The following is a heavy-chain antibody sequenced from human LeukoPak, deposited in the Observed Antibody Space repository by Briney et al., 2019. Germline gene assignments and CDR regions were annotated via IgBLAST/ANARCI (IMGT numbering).Heavy chain of an antibody. D-gene: IGHD3-22*01. CDR2: ISAYNGNT. CDR1: GYTFTSYG. V-gene: IGHV1-18*01. J-gene: IGHJ4*02. CDR3: ARNYYDSSGYSFGPDY. Sequence: GASVKVSCKASGYTFTSYGISWVRQAPGQGLEWMGWISAYNGNTNYAQKFQGRVTMTTDTSTSTVYMELRSLRSDDTAVYYCARNYYDSSGYSFGPDYWGQGTLVTV.